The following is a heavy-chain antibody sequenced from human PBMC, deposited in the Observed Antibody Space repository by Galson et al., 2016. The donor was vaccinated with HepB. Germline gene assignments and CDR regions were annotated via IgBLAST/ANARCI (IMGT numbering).Heavy chain of an antibody. CDR2: VFYDGGKN. Sequence: SLRLSCAASGFSFSNNVMHWVRQAPGKGLEWVAIVFYDGGKNYYADSVKGRFTISRDNFENAVYLEMNNLRAEDTGVYYCARGGGRPTGDAFDVWGLGTTVTVSS. V-gene: IGHV3-33*01. J-gene: IGHJ3*01. CDR3: ARGGGRPTGDAFDV. CDR1: GFSFSNNV. D-gene: IGHD2-15*01.